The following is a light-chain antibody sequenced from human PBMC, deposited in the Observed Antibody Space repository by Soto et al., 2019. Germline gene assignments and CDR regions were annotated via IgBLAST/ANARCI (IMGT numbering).Light chain of an antibody. CDR3: QHSFSPPT. CDR2: GAS. Sequence: VLTHSPATLSVSPGESATLSSRASQSVSSNLAWYQQKPGQPPRLLIYGASTRATGIPARLSGSGSGTEFTPTISGMQSEFSASYYCQHSFSPPTFGQGTRLEIK. V-gene: IGKV3-15*01. CDR1: QSVSSN. J-gene: IGKJ5*01.